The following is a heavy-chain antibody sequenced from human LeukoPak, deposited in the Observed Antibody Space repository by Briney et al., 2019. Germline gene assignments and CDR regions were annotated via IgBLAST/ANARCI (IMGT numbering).Heavy chain of an antibody. V-gene: IGHV3-20*04. J-gene: IGHJ6*04. D-gene: IGHD6-13*01. CDR3: ARAGSSSWYWLDV. CDR2: INWNGGST. Sequence: AGGSLRLSCAASGFTFDDYGMSWVRQAPGKGLEWVSGINWNGGSTGYADSVKGRFTISRDNAKNSLYLQMNSLRAEDTALYYCARAGSSSWYWLDVWGKGTTVTVSS. CDR1: GFTFDDYG.